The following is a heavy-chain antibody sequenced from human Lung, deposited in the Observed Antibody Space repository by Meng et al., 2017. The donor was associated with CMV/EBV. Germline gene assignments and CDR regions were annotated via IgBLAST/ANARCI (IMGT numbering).Heavy chain of an antibody. Sequence: SETLSLTCAVYGGSFSRYYWSWIRQPPGKGLEWIGEINHSGSTNYNPSLKSQGTISVDTSKNQFSLKLSSVTAADTAVYYCARGSSKWLRFFFAYWGQGTLVTVSS. CDR2: INHSGST. CDR3: ARGSSKWLRFFFAY. J-gene: IGHJ4*02. V-gene: IGHV4-34*01. CDR1: GGSFSRYY. D-gene: IGHD5-12*01.